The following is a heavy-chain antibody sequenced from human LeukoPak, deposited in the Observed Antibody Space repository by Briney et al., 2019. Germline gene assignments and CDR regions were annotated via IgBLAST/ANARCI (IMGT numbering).Heavy chain of an antibody. J-gene: IGHJ2*01. Sequence: AGGSLRLSCAAYGFTFSSYSMNWVRQAPGKGLEWVSFISTSSSYIYYADSVKGRFTISRDNAKNSLYLQMNSLRVEDTAVYYCAREIDYSYYWYFDLWGRGTLVTVSS. CDR1: GFTFSSYS. CDR2: ISTSSSYI. V-gene: IGHV3-21*01. CDR3: AREIDYSYYWYFDL. D-gene: IGHD4-11*01.